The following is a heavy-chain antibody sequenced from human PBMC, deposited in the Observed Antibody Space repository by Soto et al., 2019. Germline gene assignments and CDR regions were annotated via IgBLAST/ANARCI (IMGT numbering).Heavy chain of an antibody. CDR2: ISYDGSNK. CDR1: GFTFSSYA. V-gene: IGHV3-30-3*01. D-gene: IGHD5-12*01. Sequence: GGSLRLSCAASGFTFSSYAMHWVRQAPGKGLEWVAVISYDGSNKYYADSVKGRFTISRDNSKNTLYLQMNSPRAEDTAVYYCARPRLGGFAFDIWGQGTMVTVSS. CDR3: ARPRLGGFAFDI. J-gene: IGHJ3*02.